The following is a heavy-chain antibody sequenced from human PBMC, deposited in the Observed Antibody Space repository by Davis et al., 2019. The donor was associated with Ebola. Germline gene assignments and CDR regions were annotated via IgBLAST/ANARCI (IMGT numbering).Heavy chain of an antibody. V-gene: IGHV5-51*01. J-gene: IGHJ4*02. Sequence: PGGSLRLSCKGSGYSFTNYWIGWVRQLPGRGLEWIGIIYPGDSDTRYSPSFRGQVTISADKSISTAYLQWSSLKASDTAMYYCARRVRYASSWYFDYWGQGTLVTVSS. D-gene: IGHD6-13*01. CDR1: GYSFTNYW. CDR2: IYPGDSDT. CDR3: ARRVRYASSWYFDY.